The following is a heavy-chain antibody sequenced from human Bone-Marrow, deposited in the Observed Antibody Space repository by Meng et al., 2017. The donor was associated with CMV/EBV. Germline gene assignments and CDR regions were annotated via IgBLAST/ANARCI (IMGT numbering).Heavy chain of an antibody. CDR3: AKDPPYCSGGSCYSVGGPDY. D-gene: IGHD2-15*01. J-gene: IGHJ4*02. CDR1: SYA. CDR2: ISGSGGST. V-gene: IGHV3-23*01. Sequence: SYAMSWVRQAPGKGLEWVAAISGSGGSTYYADSVKGRFTISRDNSKNTLYLQMNSLRAEDTAVYYCAKDPPYCSGGSCYSVGGPDYWGQGTLVTVSS.